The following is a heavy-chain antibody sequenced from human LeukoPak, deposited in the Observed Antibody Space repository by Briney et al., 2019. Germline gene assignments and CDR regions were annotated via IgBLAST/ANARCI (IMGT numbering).Heavy chain of an antibody. V-gene: IGHV4-4*07. CDR1: GGSISSYS. CDR2: IYTSGST. Sequence: SETLSLTCTVSGGSISSYSWSWIRQPAGKGLEWIGRIYTSGSTNYNPSLKSRDTMSVDTSKNQFSLKLSSLTAADTAVYYCARHDYRNHYYYYMDVSGKGTTVTVSS. D-gene: IGHD4-11*01. CDR3: ARHDYRNHYYYYMDV. J-gene: IGHJ6*03.